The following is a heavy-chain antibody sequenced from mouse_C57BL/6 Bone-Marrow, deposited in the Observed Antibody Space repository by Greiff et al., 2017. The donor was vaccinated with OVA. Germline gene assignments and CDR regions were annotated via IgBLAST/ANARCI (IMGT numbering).Heavy chain of an antibody. V-gene: IGHV1-69*01. J-gene: IGHJ4*01. Sequence: QVQLQQPGAELVMPGASVKLSCKASGYTFTSYWMHWVKQRPGQGLEWIGEIDPSDSYTNYNQKFKGKSTLTVDKSSSTAYMQLSSLTSEDSAVYYCAREFYYYGYAMDYWGQGTSVTVSS. CDR2: IDPSDSYT. CDR3: AREFYYYGYAMDY. D-gene: IGHD1-1*01. CDR1: GYTFTSYW.